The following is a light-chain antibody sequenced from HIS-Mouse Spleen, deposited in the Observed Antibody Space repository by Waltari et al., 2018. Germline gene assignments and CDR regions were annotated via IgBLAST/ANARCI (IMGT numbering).Light chain of an antibody. V-gene: IGLV3-21*03. CDR3: QVWDSSSDHVV. Sequence: SYVLTQPPSVSVAPGKTARITCGGNNIGSKSVHWYQQKPGQATVLVAYDDSDRPSGCPGRFSGSNSGNTATLTISRVEAGDEADYYCQVWDSSSDHVVFGGGTKLTVL. J-gene: IGLJ2*01. CDR2: DDS. CDR1: NIGSKS.